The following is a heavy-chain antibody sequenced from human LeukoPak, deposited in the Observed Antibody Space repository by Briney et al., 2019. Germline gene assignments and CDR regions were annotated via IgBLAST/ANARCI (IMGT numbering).Heavy chain of an antibody. J-gene: IGHJ4*02. V-gene: IGHV1-2*02. CDR3: ARGSTYYYGSGTKYYFDY. Sequence: ASVKVSCKASGYTFTSYYMHWVRQAPGQGLEWMGWINPNSGGTNYAQKFQGRVTMTRDTSISTAYMELSRLRSDDTAVYYCARGSTYYYGSGTKYYFDYWGQGTLVTVSS. D-gene: IGHD3-10*01. CDR2: INPNSGGT. CDR1: GYTFTSYY.